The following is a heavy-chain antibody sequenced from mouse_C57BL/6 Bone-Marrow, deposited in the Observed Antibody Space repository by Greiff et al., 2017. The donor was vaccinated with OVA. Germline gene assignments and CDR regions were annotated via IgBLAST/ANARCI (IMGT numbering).Heavy chain of an antibody. Sequence: QVQLQQSDAELVKPGASVKISCKVSGYTFTDHTIHWMKQRPEQGLEWIGYIYPRDGSTKYNEKFKGKATLTADKSSSTAYMQLNSLTSEDSAVYFCARERDYYGSSPWFAYWGQGTLVTVSA. CDR3: ARERDYYGSSPWFAY. J-gene: IGHJ3*01. V-gene: IGHV1-78*01. CDR2: IYPRDGST. D-gene: IGHD1-1*01. CDR1: GYTFTDHT.